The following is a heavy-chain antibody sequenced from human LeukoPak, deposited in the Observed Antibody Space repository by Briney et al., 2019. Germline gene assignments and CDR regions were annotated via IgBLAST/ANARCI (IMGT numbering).Heavy chain of an antibody. D-gene: IGHD3-10*01. CDR3: AKDGTPLLWFGELFDY. CDR2: ISYDGSNK. J-gene: IGHJ4*02. CDR1: GFTFSSYG. Sequence: GGSLRLSCAASGFTFSSYGMHRVRQAPGQGLEWVAVISYDGSNKYYADSVKGRFTISRDNSKNTLYLQMNSLRAEDTAVYYCAKDGTPLLWFGELFDYWGQGTLVTVSS. V-gene: IGHV3-30*18.